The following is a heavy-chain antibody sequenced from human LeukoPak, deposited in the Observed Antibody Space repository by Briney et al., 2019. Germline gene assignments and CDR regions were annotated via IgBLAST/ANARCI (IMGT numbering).Heavy chain of an antibody. V-gene: IGHV3-15*01. J-gene: IGHJ4*02. Sequence: GGSLRLSCAASGFTFTNAYMSWVRQAPGKGLEWVGRIRNKPDGGTTDYAAPVKGRFTISRDDSTNTLYLQMNSLKTEDTAVYYCTTLFHYYDSSGYSNFDYWGQGTLVTVSS. CDR3: TTLFHYYDSSGYSNFDY. CDR1: GFTFTNAY. CDR2: IRNKPDGGTT. D-gene: IGHD3-22*01.